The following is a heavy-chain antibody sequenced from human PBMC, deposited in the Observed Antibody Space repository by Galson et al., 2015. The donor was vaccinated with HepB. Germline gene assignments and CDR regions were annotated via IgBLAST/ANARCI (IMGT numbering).Heavy chain of an antibody. J-gene: IGHJ6*02. D-gene: IGHD2-2*03. CDR1: GFTFSSYW. CDR2: IKQDGSEK. Sequence: SLRLSCAASGFTFSSYWMSWVRQAPGKGLEWVVNIKQDGSEKYYVDSVKGRFTISRDNAKNSLYLQMNSLRAEDTAVYYCARDGYCSSTSCYYYYGMDVWGQGTTVTVSS. V-gene: IGHV3-7*03. CDR3: ARDGYCSSTSCYYYYGMDV.